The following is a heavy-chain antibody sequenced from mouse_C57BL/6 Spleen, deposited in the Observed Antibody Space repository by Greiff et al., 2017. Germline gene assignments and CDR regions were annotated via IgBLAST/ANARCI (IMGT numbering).Heavy chain of an antibody. CDR2: IHPNSGST. CDR1: GYTFTSYW. Sequence: QVQLKQPGAELVKPGASVKLSCKASGYTFTSYWMHWVKQRPGQGLEWIGMIHPNSGSTNYNEKFKSKATLTVDKSSSTAYMQLSSLTSEDSAVYYCAKNSDVYYFDYWGQGTTLTVSS. V-gene: IGHV1-64*01. CDR3: AKNSDVYYFDY. J-gene: IGHJ2*01.